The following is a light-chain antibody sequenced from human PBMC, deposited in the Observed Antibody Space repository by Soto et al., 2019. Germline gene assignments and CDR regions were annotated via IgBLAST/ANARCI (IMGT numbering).Light chain of an antibody. Sequence: EIVLTQSPATLSLSPVERATLSXMASPSVTNYLAWYQQKPRQPPRLLIYGAFNRAAGIPARFSGSGSGTDFTLTISSLEPEDSAVYYCQQRNIWPPVTFGQGTRLEI. CDR2: GAF. V-gene: IGKV3-11*01. J-gene: IGKJ5*01. CDR3: QQRNIWPPVT. CDR1: PSVTNY.